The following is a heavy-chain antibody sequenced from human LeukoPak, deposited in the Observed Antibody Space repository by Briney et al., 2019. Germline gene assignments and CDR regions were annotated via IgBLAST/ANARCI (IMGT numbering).Heavy chain of an antibody. J-gene: IGHJ4*02. CDR3: GTLLSNGPFDY. Sequence: ASVKVSCMASGYTFTGYYMHWVRPAPGQGLEWVGYIYPNTSDTKYAQKFQGRVTRTRDTSISTAYMELSGLRSDDTAVYYCGTLLSNGPFDYWGQGSLVTVSS. CDR2: IYPNTSDT. CDR1: GYTFTGYY. V-gene: IGHV1-2*02.